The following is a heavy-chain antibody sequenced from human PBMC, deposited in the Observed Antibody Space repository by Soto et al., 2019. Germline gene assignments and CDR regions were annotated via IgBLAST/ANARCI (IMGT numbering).Heavy chain of an antibody. J-gene: IGHJ4*02. CDR2: ISGSGGTT. D-gene: IGHD5-18*01. CDR3: AKDQGPIQLWLGYSDY. V-gene: IGHV3-23*01. Sequence: PGGSLRRSCAGSGFTFSSYAMSWFRQAPGEGLEWVSGISGSGGTTYYADSVKGRFTISRDNSKNTLYLQMNSLRAEDTAVYYCAKDQGPIQLWLGYSDYWGRGTLVTVSS. CDR1: GFTFSSYA.